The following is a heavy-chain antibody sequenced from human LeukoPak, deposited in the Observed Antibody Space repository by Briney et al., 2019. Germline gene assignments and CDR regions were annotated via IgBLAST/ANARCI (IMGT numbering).Heavy chain of an antibody. Sequence: GGSLRLSCAASGFTFSSYSMNWVRQASGKGLEWVSSISSSSSYIYYADSVKGRFTISRDNAKNSLFLQMNSLRAEDTAVYYCAREGYSSSWHDAFDIWGQGTMVTVSS. CDR2: ISSSSSYI. V-gene: IGHV3-21*01. CDR1: GFTFSSYS. D-gene: IGHD6-13*01. J-gene: IGHJ3*02. CDR3: AREGYSSSWHDAFDI.